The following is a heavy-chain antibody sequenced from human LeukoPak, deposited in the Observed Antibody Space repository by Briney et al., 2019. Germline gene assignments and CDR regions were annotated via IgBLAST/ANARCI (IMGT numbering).Heavy chain of an antibody. CDR1: GFTFSSYD. D-gene: IGHD1-26*01. Sequence: GGSLRLSCAASGFTFSSYDMSWVRQARGKGLEWVSVISGSGETTGYAASVKGRFTISRDKFKNTLYLQMNSLTAEDTAVYYCAKDLGIVGATFIFESWGQGTLVTVSS. J-gene: IGHJ4*02. CDR2: ISGSGETT. CDR3: AKDLGIVGATFIFES. V-gene: IGHV3-23*01.